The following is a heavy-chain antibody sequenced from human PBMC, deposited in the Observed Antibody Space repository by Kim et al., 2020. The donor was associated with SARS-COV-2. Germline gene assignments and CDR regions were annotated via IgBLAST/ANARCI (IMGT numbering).Heavy chain of an antibody. Sequence: GESLKISCKGSGYSFTSYWIGWVRQMPGKGLEWMGIIYPGGSDTSHSPSFQGQVTISADKSISTAYLQWSSLKASDTAMYYCARRSDSFVDYWGQGTLVTVSS. J-gene: IGHJ4*02. CDR3: ARRSDSFVDY. CDR2: IYPGGSDT. V-gene: IGHV5-51*01. CDR1: GYSFTSYW.